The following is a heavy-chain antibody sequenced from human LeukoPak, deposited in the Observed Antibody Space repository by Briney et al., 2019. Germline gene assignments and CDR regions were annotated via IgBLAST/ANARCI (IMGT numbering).Heavy chain of an antibody. CDR1: GFTLNSYC. V-gene: IGHV3-21*01. D-gene: IGHD3-9*01. J-gene: IGHJ6*02. Sequence: PGGSLRLSCAASGFTLNSYCMNWVSQAPGKGLEWVSSINSSSTYIYYADSVKGRFTISRDNAKNALYLQMNSLRAEDTAVYYCARDIGTYYDILRRYGMDVWGQGTTVTVSS. CDR3: ARDIGTYYDILRRYGMDV. CDR2: INSSSTYI.